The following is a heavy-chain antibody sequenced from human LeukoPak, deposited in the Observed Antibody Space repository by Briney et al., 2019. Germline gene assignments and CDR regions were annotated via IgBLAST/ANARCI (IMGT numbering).Heavy chain of an antibody. D-gene: IGHD6-25*01. CDR3: ARRSGSGWVGFDY. CDR2: IHYSGNT. V-gene: IGHV4-39*01. J-gene: IGHJ4*02. CDR1: GGSISSSSYY. Sequence: ETLSLTCTVSGGSISSSSYYWGWIRQPPGKGLEWIGTIHYSGNTYYKPSLKSRVTISVDTSKNQFSLKLTSVTAADTAVYYCARRSGSGWVGFDYWGQGTLVTVSS.